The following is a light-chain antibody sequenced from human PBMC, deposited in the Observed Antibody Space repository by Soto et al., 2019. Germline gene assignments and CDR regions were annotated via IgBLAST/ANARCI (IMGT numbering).Light chain of an antibody. CDR3: QLSYSAPPRT. CDR2: AAS. Sequence: DIQMTQSPSSLSASVGDTVTITCRASRSITTYLNWYQQKPGKAPTLLIYAASSLQSGVPSRFSGSRSGTDIHLTISSLQHEDIATYDFQLSYSAPPRTFGQGTKLEIK. V-gene: IGKV1-39*01. J-gene: IGKJ2*01. CDR1: RSITTY.